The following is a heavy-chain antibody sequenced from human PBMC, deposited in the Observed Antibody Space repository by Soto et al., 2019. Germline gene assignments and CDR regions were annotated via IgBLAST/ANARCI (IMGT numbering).Heavy chain of an antibody. J-gene: IGHJ5*02. CDR3: ARELLVPAATPVWWFDP. CDR2: ISAYNGNT. V-gene: IGHV1-18*01. Sequence: QVQLVQSGAEVKKPGASVKVSCKASGYTFTSYGISWVRQAPGQGLEWMGWISAYNGNTNYAQKLQGRVTMTTDTSTSAAYMELRSLRSDDTAVYYCARELLVPAATPVWWFDPWGQGTLVTVSS. D-gene: IGHD2-2*01. CDR1: GYTFTSYG.